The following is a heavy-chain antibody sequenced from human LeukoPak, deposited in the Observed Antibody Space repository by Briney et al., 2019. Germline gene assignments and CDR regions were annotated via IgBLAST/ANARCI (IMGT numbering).Heavy chain of an antibody. CDR3: ARGPAQYSSGPDY. V-gene: IGHV4-34*01. CDR2: INHSGST. CDR1: GGSFSGYY. Sequence: SETLSLTCAVYGGSFSGYYWSWIRQPPGKGLEWIGEINHSGSTNYNPSLKSRVTISKDTSKSQFSLKLNSVTAADTAVYYCARGPAQYSSGPDYWGQGTLVTVS. D-gene: IGHD6-19*01. J-gene: IGHJ4*02.